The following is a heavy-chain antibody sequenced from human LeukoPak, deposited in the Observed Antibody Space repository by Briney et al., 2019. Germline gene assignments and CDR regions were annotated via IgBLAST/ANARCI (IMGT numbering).Heavy chain of an antibody. V-gene: IGHV4-61*02. CDR1: GGSISSGSYY. CDR2: IYTSGST. Sequence: SGTLSLTCTVSGGSISSGSYYWSWTRQPAGKGLEWIGRIYTSGSTNYNPSLKSRVTISVDTSKNQFSLKLSSVTAADTAVYYCAVTIDCSSTSCYAGYNYMDVWGKGTTVTVSS. J-gene: IGHJ6*03. D-gene: IGHD2-2*01. CDR3: AVTIDCSSTSCYAGYNYMDV.